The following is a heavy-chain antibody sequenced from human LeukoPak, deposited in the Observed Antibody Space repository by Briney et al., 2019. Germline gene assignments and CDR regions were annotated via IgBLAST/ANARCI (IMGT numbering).Heavy chain of an antibody. D-gene: IGHD4-23*01. CDR3: ARPDDYGGKPAALNI. J-gene: IGHJ3*02. V-gene: IGHV5-51*01. CDR1: GYTFITYW. CDR2: IYPGDSDT. Sequence: KAGGSLRLSCKGSGYTFITYWIGWVRQMPGKGLEWMGIIYPGDSDTRYSPSFQGQVTISADKSINTAYLQWSSLKASDTAMYYCARPDDYGGKPAALNIWGQGTMVTVSS.